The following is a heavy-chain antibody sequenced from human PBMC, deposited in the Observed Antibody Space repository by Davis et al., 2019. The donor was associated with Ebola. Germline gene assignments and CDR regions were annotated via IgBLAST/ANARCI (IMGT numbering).Heavy chain of an antibody. CDR2: AYYSGTT. Sequence: MPSETLSLTCTVSGGSISSYYWSWIRQPPGKGLEWIGFAYYSGTTNYNPSLRSRVTISVDTSKNHFSLKLSSVTAADTAVYYCARSSPYNVLTGYYYWFDPWGQGTLVTVSS. D-gene: IGHD3-9*01. V-gene: IGHV4-59*01. CDR3: ARSSPYNVLTGYYYWFDP. CDR1: GGSISSYY. J-gene: IGHJ5*02.